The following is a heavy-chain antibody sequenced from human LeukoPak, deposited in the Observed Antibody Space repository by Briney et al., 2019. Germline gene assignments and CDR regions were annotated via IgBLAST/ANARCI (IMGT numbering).Heavy chain of an antibody. CDR3: ARTNAFDI. J-gene: IGHJ3*02. CDR2: IYYSGST. Sequence: SETLSLTCAVSGGSISPYPWSWIRQPPGKGLEWVGYIYYSGSTNYNPSLKSRVTISVDTSKNQFSLRLSSVTAADTAVYYCARTNAFDIWGQGTMVTVSS. CDR1: GGSISPYP. V-gene: IGHV4-59*01.